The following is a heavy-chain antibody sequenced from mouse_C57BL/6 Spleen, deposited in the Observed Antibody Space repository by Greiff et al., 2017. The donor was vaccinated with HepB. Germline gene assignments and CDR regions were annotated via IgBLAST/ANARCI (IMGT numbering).Heavy chain of an antibody. V-gene: IGHV1-80*01. Sequence: VQLQQSGAELVKPGASVKISCKASGYAFSSYWMNWVKQRPGKGLEWIGQIYPGDVDTNYNGKFKGKFTLTADKSSSTAFMQRSSLTSGDSAVYFCARDDYYGRDYWGKGTTLTVSS. CDR2: IYPGDVDT. J-gene: IGHJ2*01. CDR3: ARDDYYGRDY. CDR1: GYAFSSYW. D-gene: IGHD1-1*01.